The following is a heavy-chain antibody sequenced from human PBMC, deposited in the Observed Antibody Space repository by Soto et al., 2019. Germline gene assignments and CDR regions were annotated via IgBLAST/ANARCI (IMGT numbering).Heavy chain of an antibody. V-gene: IGHV4-31*03. J-gene: IGHJ4*02. CDR2: IYYSGST. CDR1: GGSISSCGYY. Sequence: PSETLSLTCTVSGGSISSCGYYWSWIRQHPGKGLEWIGYIYYSGSTYYNPSLKSRVTISVDTSKNQFSLKLSSVTAADTAVYYCARHFSVDYFDYWGQGALVTVSS. CDR3: ARHFSVDYFDY.